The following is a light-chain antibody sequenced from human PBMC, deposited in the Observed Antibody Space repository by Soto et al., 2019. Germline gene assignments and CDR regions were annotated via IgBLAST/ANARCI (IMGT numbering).Light chain of an antibody. CDR2: GAS. CDR3: QQYGSSPIT. J-gene: IGKJ5*01. V-gene: IGKV3-20*01. CDR1: QSISSN. Sequence: EVVMSQSLATLSVSPGERATLSCGASQSISSNLAWYQQKPGQAPRLLIYGASTRATGIPDRFSGSGSGTDFTLTISRLEPEDFAVYYCQQYGSSPITFGQGTRLEIK.